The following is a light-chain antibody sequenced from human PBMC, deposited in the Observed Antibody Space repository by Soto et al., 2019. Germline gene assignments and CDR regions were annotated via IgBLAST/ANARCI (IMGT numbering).Light chain of an antibody. CDR2: AAS. Sequence: EIVLTQSPGTLSLSPGERATLSCRASQSVSSSYLAWYQQKPGQAPRLLIYAASSRATGIPDRVSGSGSGTDFTLTISRLEPEDFEVYYCQQYGSSLWTFGQGTKVEIK. J-gene: IGKJ1*01. V-gene: IGKV3-20*01. CDR1: QSVSSSY. CDR3: QQYGSSLWT.